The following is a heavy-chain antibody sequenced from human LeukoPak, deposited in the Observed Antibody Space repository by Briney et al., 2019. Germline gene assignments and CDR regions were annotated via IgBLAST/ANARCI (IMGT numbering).Heavy chain of an antibody. CDR3: ARGYSSSWSHFDY. CDR1: GFTVSSNY. CDR2: IYSGGST. D-gene: IGHD6-13*01. Sequence: PGGSLRLSCAASGFTVSSNYMSWVRQAPGKWLEWVSVIYSGGSTYYADSVKGRFTISRDNSKNTLYLQMNSLRAEDTAVYYCARGYSSSWSHFDYWGQGTLVTVSS. V-gene: IGHV3-53*01. J-gene: IGHJ4*02.